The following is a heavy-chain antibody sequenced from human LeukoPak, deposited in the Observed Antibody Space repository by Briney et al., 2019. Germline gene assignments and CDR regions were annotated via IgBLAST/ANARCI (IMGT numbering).Heavy chain of an antibody. D-gene: IGHD2-8*01. J-gene: IGHJ5*02. Sequence: SVTVSCKASGGTFSSYAISWVRQAPGQGLEWMGGIISIFGTANYAQKFQGRVTITADESTSTAYMELSSLRSEDTAVYYCAGYCTNGVCYTWFDPWGQGTLVTVSS. CDR3: AGYCTNGVCYTWFDP. CDR2: IISIFGTA. CDR1: GGTFSSYA. V-gene: IGHV1-69*01.